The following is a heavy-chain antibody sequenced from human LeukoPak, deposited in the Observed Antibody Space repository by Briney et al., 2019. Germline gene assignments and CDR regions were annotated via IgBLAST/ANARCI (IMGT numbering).Heavy chain of an antibody. CDR1: GGSISSYY. J-gene: IGHJ4*02. CDR3: ARKSACCFDY. CDR2: IYYSGST. Sequence: PSETLSLTCTVSGGSISSYYWSWIRQPPGKGLEWIGYIYYSGSTNYNPSLKSRVTISVDTSKNQFSLKLSSVTATDTAVYYCARKSACCFDYWGQGTLVTVSS. V-gene: IGHV4-59*08.